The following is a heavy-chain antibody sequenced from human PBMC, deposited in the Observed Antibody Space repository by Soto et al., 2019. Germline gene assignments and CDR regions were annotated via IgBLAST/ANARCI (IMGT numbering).Heavy chain of an antibody. V-gene: IGHV3-53*01. CDR2: IWSDGTT. Sequence: WRSLRLSCAASGFTVINNYIISVRHAPLKGLEWVSVIWSDGTTYYADSVKGRFTISRDNSKNTLYLQMNSLRAEDTAVYYCARAWIPESPGAECFRHWGQGTLFTVSS. J-gene: IGHJ1*01. CDR1: GFTVINNY. D-gene: IGHD5-18*01. CDR3: ARAWIPESPGAECFRH.